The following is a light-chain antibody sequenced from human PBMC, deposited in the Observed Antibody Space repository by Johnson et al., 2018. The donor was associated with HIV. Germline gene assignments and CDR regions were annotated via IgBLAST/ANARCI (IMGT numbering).Light chain of an antibody. Sequence: QSVLTQPPSVSAAPGQKVTISCSGSRSNIGNNYVSWYQQLPGTAPKLLISNNSKRPSGIPDRFSGSKSGTSATLALTGLQTGDEADYYCGARDSSRSAYVWGTGRQVTV. V-gene: IGLV1-51*01. CDR3: GARDSSRSAYV. CDR1: RSNIGNNY. J-gene: IGLJ1*01. CDR2: NNS.